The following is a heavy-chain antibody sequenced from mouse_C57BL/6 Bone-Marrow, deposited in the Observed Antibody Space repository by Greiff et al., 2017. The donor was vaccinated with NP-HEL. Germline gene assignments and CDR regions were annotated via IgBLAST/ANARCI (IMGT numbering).Heavy chain of an antibody. CDR3: TREGGNWGCYFDY. CDR1: GFTFRSYA. V-gene: IGHV5-9-1*02. D-gene: IGHD4-1*01. CDR2: ISSGGAYI. Sequence: EVHLVESGEGLVKPGGSLKLSCAASGFTFRSYAMSWVRQTPEKRLEWVAYISSGGAYIYYAEPVKGRFTIFRAIARNTLYLQMSSRKSEDTAMYYCTREGGNWGCYFDYGGQGTTLTVSS. J-gene: IGHJ2*01.